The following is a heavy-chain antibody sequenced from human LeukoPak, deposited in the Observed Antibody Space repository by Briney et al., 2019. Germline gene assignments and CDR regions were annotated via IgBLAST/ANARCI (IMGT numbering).Heavy chain of an antibody. CDR2: IIPICGTA. J-gene: IGHJ5*02. D-gene: IGHD2-15*01. CDR1: GGTFSSYA. CDR3: ARDYCSGGSCHYYNWFDP. V-gene: IGHV1-69*06. Sequence: ASVKVSCKASGGTFSSYAISWVRQAPGQGLEWMGGIIPICGTANYAQKFQGRVTITADKSTSTAYMELSSLRSEDTAVYYCARDYCSGGSCHYYNWFDPWGQGTLVTVSS.